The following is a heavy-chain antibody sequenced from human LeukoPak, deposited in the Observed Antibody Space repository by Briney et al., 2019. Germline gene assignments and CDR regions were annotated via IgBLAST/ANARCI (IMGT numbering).Heavy chain of an antibody. D-gene: IGHD3-10*01. Sequence: SVKVSCKASGGTSSSYAISWVRQAPGQGLEWMGGIIPIFGTANYAQKFQGRVTITADKSTSTAYMELSSLRSEDAAVYYCARTSMVRGVIMWAFDIWGQGTMVTVSS. V-gene: IGHV1-69*06. CDR3: ARTSMVRGVIMWAFDI. CDR1: GGTSSSYA. CDR2: IIPIFGTA. J-gene: IGHJ3*02.